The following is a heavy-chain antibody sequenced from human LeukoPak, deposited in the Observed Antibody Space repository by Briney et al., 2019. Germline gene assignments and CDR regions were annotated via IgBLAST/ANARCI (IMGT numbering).Heavy chain of an antibody. V-gene: IGHV3-15*01. J-gene: IGHJ4*02. CDR3: TTEYIVVVPAARVATISDY. Sequence: TGGSLRLSCAVSGFTFSNAWMSWVRQAPGKGLEWVGRIKSKTDGGTTDYAAPVKGRFTISRDDSKNTLYLQMNSLKTEDTAVYYCTTEYIVVVPAARVATISDYWGQGTLVTVSS. CDR1: GFTFSNAW. CDR2: IKSKTDGGTT. D-gene: IGHD2-2*01.